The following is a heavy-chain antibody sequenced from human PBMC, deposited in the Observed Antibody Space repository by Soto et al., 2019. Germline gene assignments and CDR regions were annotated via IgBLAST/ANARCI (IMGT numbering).Heavy chain of an antibody. Sequence: ASVKVSCKASGYTFTGYYMHWVRQAPGQGFEWMGWINPNSGGTNYAQKFQGWVTMTRDTSISTAYMELSRLRSDDTAVYYCARGSVVPRYYYYYGMDVWGQGTTVTVSS. J-gene: IGHJ6*02. D-gene: IGHD2-2*01. CDR3: ARGSVVPRYYYYYGMDV. V-gene: IGHV1-2*04. CDR2: INPNSGGT. CDR1: GYTFTGYY.